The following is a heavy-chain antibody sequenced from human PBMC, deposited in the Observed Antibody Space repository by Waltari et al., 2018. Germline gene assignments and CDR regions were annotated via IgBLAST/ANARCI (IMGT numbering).Heavy chain of an antibody. D-gene: IGHD3-22*01. J-gene: IGHJ3*02. V-gene: IGHV3-23*01. CDR3: AKDARITMIVVASRDAFDI. Sequence: EVQLLESGGGLVQPGGSLRLPCAASGFTFSSYAMSWVRPAPGKGREWVSAIRGSGGSTYYADSVKGRFTISRDNSKNTLYLQMNSLRAEDTAVYYCAKDARITMIVVASRDAFDIWGQGTMVTVSS. CDR2: IRGSGGST. CDR1: GFTFSSYA.